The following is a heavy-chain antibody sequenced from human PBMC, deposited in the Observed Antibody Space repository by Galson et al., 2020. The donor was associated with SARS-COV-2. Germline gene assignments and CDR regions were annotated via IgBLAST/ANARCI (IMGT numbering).Heavy chain of an antibody. J-gene: IGHJ4*02. CDR2: ISWNSGSI. CDR3: ATEWFGELESYFDY. CDR1: GFTFDDYA. D-gene: IGHD3-10*01. Sequence: GGSLRLSCAASGFTFDDYAMHWVRQAPGKGLEWVSGISWNSGSIGYADSVKGRFTISRDNAKNSLYLQMNSLRAEDTALYYCATEWFGELESYFDYWGQGTLVTVSS. V-gene: IGHV3-9*01.